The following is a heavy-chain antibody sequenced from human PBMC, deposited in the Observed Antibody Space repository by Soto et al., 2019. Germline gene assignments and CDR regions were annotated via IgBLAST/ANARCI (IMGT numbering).Heavy chain of an antibody. J-gene: IGHJ3*02. Sequence: QVQLVESGGGVVQPGRSLRLSCAASGFTFSSYGMHWVRQAPGKGLEWVAVISYDGSNKYYPDSVKGRFTISRDNSKNRLYLHMNSLRAEDTAVYYCAKENSGAFDIWGQGTMVTVSS. CDR3: AKENSGAFDI. D-gene: IGHD1-1*01. CDR2: ISYDGSNK. V-gene: IGHV3-30*18. CDR1: GFTFSSYG.